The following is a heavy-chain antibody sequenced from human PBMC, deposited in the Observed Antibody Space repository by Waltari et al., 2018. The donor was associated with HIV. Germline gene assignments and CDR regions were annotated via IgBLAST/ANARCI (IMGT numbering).Heavy chain of an antibody. V-gene: IGHV3-30*18. Sequence: QVQLVESGGGVVQPGRSLRLSCAASGFPFSSYCMHWVRQAPGKGLEWVAVISYDGSNKYYADAVKGRFTISRDNSKNTLDLQMNSLRAEDTAVYYCAKDKGGVTYIFDYWGQGTLVTVSS. CDR3: AKDKGGVTYIFDY. J-gene: IGHJ4*02. CDR2: ISYDGSNK. D-gene: IGHD1-1*01. CDR1: GFPFSSYC.